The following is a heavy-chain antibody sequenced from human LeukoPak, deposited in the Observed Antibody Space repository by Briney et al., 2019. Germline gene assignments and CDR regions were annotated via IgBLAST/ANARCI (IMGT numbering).Heavy chain of an antibody. J-gene: IGHJ4*02. V-gene: IGHV1-2*02. Sequence: ASVKVSCKASGYTFTGYYMHWVRQAPGQGLEWMGWINPNSGGTNYAQKFQGRVTMTRDTSISTACMELSRLRSDDTAVYYCARVSGSYFSYYFDYWGQGTLVTVSS. CDR2: INPNSGGT. CDR3: ARVSGSYFSYYFDY. CDR1: GYTFTGYY. D-gene: IGHD1-26*01.